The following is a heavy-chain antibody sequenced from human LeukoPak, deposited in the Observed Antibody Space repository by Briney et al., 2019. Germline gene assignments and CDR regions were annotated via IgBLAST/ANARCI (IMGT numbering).Heavy chain of an antibody. CDR2: IYYCGST. D-gene: IGHD4-17*01. CDR1: GGSISSHY. CDR3: ARGGDYGDLRYFDY. J-gene: IGHJ4*02. Sequence: SETLSLTCTVSGGSISSHYWSWIRQPPGKGLEWIGYIYYCGSTNYNPSLKSRVTFSVDTSKNQFSLKLNSVTAADTAVYYCARGGDYGDLRYFDYWGQGTLVTVSS. V-gene: IGHV4-59*11.